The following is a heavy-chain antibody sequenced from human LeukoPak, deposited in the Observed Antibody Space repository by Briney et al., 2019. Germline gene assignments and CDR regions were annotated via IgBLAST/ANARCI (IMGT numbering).Heavy chain of an antibody. J-gene: IGHJ4*02. CDR2: IDYSGST. CDR3: ARIMTGTTYFDY. CDR1: GGSISSGGYS. V-gene: IGHV4-30-2*01. D-gene: IGHD1-7*01. Sequence: SETLSLTCAVSGGSISSGGYSWSWIRQPPGKGLEWIGNIDYSGSTYYNPSLKSRATISIDRPKNQFSLRLSSVTAADTAVHYCARIMTGTTYFDYWDQGILVTVSS.